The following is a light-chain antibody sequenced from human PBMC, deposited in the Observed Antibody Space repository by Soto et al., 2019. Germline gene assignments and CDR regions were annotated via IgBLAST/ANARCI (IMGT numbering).Light chain of an antibody. CDR1: QSISSW. V-gene: IGKV1-5*03. Sequence: DIQMTQSPSTLSASVGDRVTITCRASQSISSWLAWYQQKPGKAPKLLIYKASSLESGVPSRFRGSGFGKEFHLNLSSVQPDYFATYYCQQYNSYPYPFGQGTKVDIK. J-gene: IGKJ2*01. CDR2: KAS. CDR3: QQYNSYPYP.